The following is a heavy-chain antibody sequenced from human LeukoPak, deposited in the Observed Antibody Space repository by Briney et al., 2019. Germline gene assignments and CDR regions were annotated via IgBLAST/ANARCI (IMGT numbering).Heavy chain of an antibody. Sequence: ASGPTLANPTQTRTLTCTFSGFSLRTRGAGVGWIRQPPGKALEWLALIYWDDDKRYSPSLKSRLTITKDTSKNQVILTMTNMDPVDTATYYCARGLRGVMAKGTNANFDYWGQGTLVTVCS. V-gene: IGHV2-5*02. CDR3: ARGLRGVMAKGTNANFDY. D-gene: IGHD3-10*01. CDR1: GFSLRTRGAG. J-gene: IGHJ4*02. CDR2: IYWDDDK.